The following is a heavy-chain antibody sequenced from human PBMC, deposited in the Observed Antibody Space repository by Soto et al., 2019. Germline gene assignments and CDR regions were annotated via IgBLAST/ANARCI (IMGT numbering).Heavy chain of an antibody. J-gene: IGHJ6*02. V-gene: IGHV3-74*01. Sequence: EVQVVESGGGLVQPGGSLRLSCAASGFTFSSYWMHWVRQVPGKGLVWVSRIKGDGSSTSYADSVKGRFTISRDNAENTLYLQMDSLRADDTAVYYCARGLKNYYGVDVWGQGTTVTVSS. CDR1: GFTFSSYW. CDR3: ARGLKNYYGVDV. CDR2: IKGDGSST.